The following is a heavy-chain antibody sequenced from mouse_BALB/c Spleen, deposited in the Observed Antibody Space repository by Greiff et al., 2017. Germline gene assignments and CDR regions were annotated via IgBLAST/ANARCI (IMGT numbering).Heavy chain of an antibody. V-gene: IGHV5-6-5*01. CDR1: GFTFSSYA. CDR3: ARGRGDIYYDYPAWFAY. J-gene: IGHJ3*01. CDR2: ISSGGST. Sequence: EVKLMESGGGLVKPGGSLKLSCAASGFTFSSYAMSWVRQTPEKRLEWVASISSGGSTYYPDSVKGRFTISRDNARNILYLQMSSLRSEDTAMYYCARGRGDIYYDYPAWFAYWGQGTLVTVSA. D-gene: IGHD2-4*01.